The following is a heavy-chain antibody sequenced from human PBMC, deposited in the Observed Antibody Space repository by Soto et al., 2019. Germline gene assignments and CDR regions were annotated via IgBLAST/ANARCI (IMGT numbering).Heavy chain of an antibody. CDR3: ARRHGGTFDY. D-gene: IGHD2-15*01. V-gene: IGHV4-59*08. Sequence: QVQLQESGPGLVKPSETLSLTCTVSGGSISSYYWSWIRQPPGKGLEWIGYIYYSGSTNYNPSLKSGVTISVDTSKNQFSPKLSSVTAADTAVYYSARRHGGTFDYWGQGTLVTVSS. J-gene: IGHJ4*02. CDR2: IYYSGST. CDR1: GGSISSYY.